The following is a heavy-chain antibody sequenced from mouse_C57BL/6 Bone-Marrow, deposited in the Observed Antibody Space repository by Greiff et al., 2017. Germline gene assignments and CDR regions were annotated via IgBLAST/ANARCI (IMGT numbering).Heavy chain of an antibody. D-gene: IGHD4-1*01. CDR3: ARSGKGYFDY. V-gene: IGHV1-20*01. Sequence: VQLQQSGPELVKPGDSVKISCKASGYSFTGYFMNWVMQSHGKSLEWIGRINPYNGDTFYNQKFKGKATLTVDKSSSTAHMGLRSLTSEDSAVYWCARSGKGYFDYWGQGTTLTVSS. CDR2: INPYNGDT. J-gene: IGHJ2*01. CDR1: GYSFTGYF.